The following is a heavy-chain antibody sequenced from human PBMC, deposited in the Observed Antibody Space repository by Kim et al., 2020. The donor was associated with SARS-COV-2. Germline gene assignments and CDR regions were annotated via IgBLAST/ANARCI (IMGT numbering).Heavy chain of an antibody. CDR2: ISSSSSTI. Sequence: GGSLRLSCAASGFTFTTYNMNWVRQAPGKGLEWVSFISSSSSTIYYADSVKGRFTISRDNAKNSLYLQMNSLRDEDTAVYYCARVRYSSSWYHAPVDYWG. J-gene: IGHJ4*01. CDR1: GFTFTTYN. CDR3: ARVRYSSSWYHAPVDY. V-gene: IGHV3-48*02. D-gene: IGHD6-13*01.